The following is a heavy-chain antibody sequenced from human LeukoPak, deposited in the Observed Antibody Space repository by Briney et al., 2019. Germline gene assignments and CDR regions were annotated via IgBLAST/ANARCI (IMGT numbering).Heavy chain of an antibody. Sequence: ASVKVSCKASGDSFTAYYIHWVRQAPGQGLEYMGWINPNSGGTNSSQRFQDRVTLTRDTSISTAFMELTSLTSDDTAVYYCARAYGSGSSYHPDYWGQGTLVTVSS. CDR3: ARAYGSGSSYHPDY. D-gene: IGHD3-10*01. CDR2: INPNSGGT. V-gene: IGHV1-2*02. CDR1: GDSFTAYY. J-gene: IGHJ4*02.